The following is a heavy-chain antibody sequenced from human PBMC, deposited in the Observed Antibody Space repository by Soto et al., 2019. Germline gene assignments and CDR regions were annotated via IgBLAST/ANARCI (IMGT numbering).Heavy chain of an antibody. CDR2: IIPIFGTA. D-gene: IGHD2-15*01. CDR3: ARDTSYSRATPAYYYYYYGMDV. J-gene: IGHJ6*02. CDR1: GGTFSSYA. Sequence: ASVKVSCKASGGTFSSYAISWVRQAPGQGLEWMGGIIPIFGTANYAQKFQGRVTITADESTSTAYMELSSLRYENTAVYYCARDTSYSRATPAYYYYYYGMDVWGQGTTVTVS. V-gene: IGHV1-69*13.